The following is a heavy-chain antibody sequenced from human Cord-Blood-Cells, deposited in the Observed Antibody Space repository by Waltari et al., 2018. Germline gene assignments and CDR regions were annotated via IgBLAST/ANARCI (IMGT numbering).Heavy chain of an antibody. V-gene: IGHV1-2*04. CDR3: ARESYCTNGVCYDY. Sequence: QAPGQGLEWMGWINPNSGGTNYAQKFQGWVTMTRDTSISTAYMELSRLRSDDTAVYYCARESYCTNGVCYDYWGQGTLVTVSS. J-gene: IGHJ4*02. D-gene: IGHD2-8*01. CDR2: INPNSGGT.